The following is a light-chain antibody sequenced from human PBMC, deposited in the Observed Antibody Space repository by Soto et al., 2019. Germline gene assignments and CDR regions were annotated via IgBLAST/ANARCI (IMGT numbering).Light chain of an antibody. Sequence: EIVLTQSPATLSLSPGERATLSCRASQSVSSYLAWYQQKPGQAPRLLIYDAANRATGIPARFSGSGSGTDFTLTISSLEPEDFVIYYCQQRSHWPPVTFVGGTKVEIK. CDR1: QSVSSY. CDR2: DAA. V-gene: IGKV3-11*01. J-gene: IGKJ4*01. CDR3: QQRSHWPPVT.